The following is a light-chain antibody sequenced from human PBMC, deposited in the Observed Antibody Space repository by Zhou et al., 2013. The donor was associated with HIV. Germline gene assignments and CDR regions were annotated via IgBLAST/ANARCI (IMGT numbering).Light chain of an antibody. Sequence: IVMTQSPLSLHVTPGEPASISCRSSQSLVDSDGDTYLNWFQQRPGQSPRRLINKVSNRDSGVPDKFTGSGSGTDFTLRISRVEADDVGVYYCMQGTHWPLTFGQGTKVEIK. J-gene: IGKJ1*01. CDR2: KVS. CDR3: MQGTHWPLT. V-gene: IGKV2-30*01. CDR1: QSLVDSDGDTY.